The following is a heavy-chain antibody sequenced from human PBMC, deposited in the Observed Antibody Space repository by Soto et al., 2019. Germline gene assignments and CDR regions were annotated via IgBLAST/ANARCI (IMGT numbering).Heavy chain of an antibody. Sequence: QVQLVQSGAEVKKPGSSVKVSCKASGGTFSSYAISWVRQAPGQGLEWMGGIIPIFGTANYAQKFQGRVTITADESTITVYMELSSLRSEDTAVYYCARGYTIFGVVTSNYGMDVWGQGTTVTVSS. CDR2: IIPIFGTA. D-gene: IGHD3-3*01. CDR3: ARGYTIFGVVTSNYGMDV. V-gene: IGHV1-69*01. J-gene: IGHJ6*02. CDR1: GGTFSSYA.